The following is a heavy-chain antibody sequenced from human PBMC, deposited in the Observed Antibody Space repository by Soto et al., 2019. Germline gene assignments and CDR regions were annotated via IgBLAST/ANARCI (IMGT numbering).Heavy chain of an antibody. J-gene: IGHJ5*02. D-gene: IGHD3-16*01. CDR2: IYTSGST. V-gene: IGHV4-4*07. Sequence: SETLSLTCTVSGGSISSYYWSWIRQPAGKGLEWIGRIYTSGSTNYNPSLKSRVTMSVDTSKNQFSLKLSSVTAADTAVYYCGKNPPTRGGWFWGGGGGFDPWGQGTLVTVSS. CDR3: GKNPPTRGGWFWGGGGGFDP. CDR1: GGSISSYY.